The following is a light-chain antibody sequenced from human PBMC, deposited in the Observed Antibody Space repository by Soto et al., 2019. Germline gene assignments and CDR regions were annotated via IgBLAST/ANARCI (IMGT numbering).Light chain of an antibody. CDR2: AAS. V-gene: IGKV3-20*01. J-gene: IGKJ4*01. CDR3: QHYGASLT. Sequence: EIVLTQSPGTLSLSPGERATLSCMASQSLTSNYLTWYQQKPGQAPRLLIYAASYRATGLSDRFSGSGSGTDFTLTIDGVEPEDFAAYYCQHYGASLTCGGGTKGDIK. CDR1: QSLTSNY.